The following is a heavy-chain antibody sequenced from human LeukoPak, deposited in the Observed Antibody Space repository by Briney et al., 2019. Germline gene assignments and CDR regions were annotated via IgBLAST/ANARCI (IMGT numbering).Heavy chain of an antibody. CDR2: LSASGTT. CDR3: ARDADGAAQFDP. D-gene: IGHD6-13*01. CDR1: GSSISSYH. V-gene: IGHV4-4*07. Sequence: SETLSLTCTVSGSSISSYHWTWIRQPAGKGLEWIGRLSASGTTNFNPSLKSRVTISGDKTKKQVSLRLSSVTAADTAVYYCARDADGAAQFDPWGQGTLVAVSS. J-gene: IGHJ5*02.